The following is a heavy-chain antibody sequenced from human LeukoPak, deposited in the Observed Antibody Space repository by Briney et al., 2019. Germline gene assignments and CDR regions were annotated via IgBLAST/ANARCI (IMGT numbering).Heavy chain of an antibody. CDR1: GFTFSSYG. D-gene: IGHD2-2*01. Sequence: GGSLRLSCAASGFTFSSYGMLWVRQAPGKGLEWVAFIRYDGSNKYYTDSVKGRFTISRDNSKNTLYPQMNSLRAEDTAVYYCARDSEDIVVVPAASSPYYYYYYMDVWGKGTTVTVSS. J-gene: IGHJ6*03. CDR3: ARDSEDIVVVPAASSPYYYYYYMDV. CDR2: IRYDGSNK. V-gene: IGHV3-30*02.